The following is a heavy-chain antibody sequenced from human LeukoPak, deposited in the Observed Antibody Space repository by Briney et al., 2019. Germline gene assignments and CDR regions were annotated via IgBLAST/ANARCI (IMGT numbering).Heavy chain of an antibody. CDR2: IYTSGST. D-gene: IGHD3-3*01. CDR3: ARHSSGYDFWSGSQSYFDY. V-gene: IGHV4-4*09. Sequence: SETLSLTCTVSGGSISSYYWSWIRQPPGKGLEWIGYIYTSGSTNYNPSLKSRVTISVDTSKNQCSLKLSSVTAADTAVYYCARHSSGYDFWSGSQSYFDYWGQGTLVTVSS. J-gene: IGHJ4*02. CDR1: GGSISSYY.